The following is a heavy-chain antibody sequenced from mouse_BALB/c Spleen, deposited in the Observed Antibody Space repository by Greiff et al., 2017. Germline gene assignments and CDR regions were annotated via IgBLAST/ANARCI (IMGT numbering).Heavy chain of an antibody. V-gene: IGHV5-6-4*01. CDR2: ISSGGSYT. CDR1: GFTFSSYT. Sequence: EVKLVESGGGLVKPGGSLKLSCAASGFTFSSYTMSWVRQTPEKRLEWVATISSGGSYTYYPDSVKGRFTISRDNAKNTLYLQMSSLKSEDTAMYYCTRGLWLRDDYYAMDYWGQGTSVTVSS. D-gene: IGHD2-2*01. CDR3: TRGLWLRDDYYAMDY. J-gene: IGHJ4*01.